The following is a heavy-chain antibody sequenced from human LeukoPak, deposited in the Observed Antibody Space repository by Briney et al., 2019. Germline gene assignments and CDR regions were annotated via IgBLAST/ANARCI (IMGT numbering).Heavy chain of an antibody. CDR2: IIPIFGTA. CDR3: ARAFPDYYDSSGYYPYYYYYMDV. J-gene: IGHJ6*03. D-gene: IGHD3-22*01. V-gene: IGHV1-69*05. Sequence: SVKVSCKASGGTFSSYAISWVRQAPGQGLEWMGGIIPIFGTANYAQKFQGRVTMTRDASTSTVYMELSSLRSEDTAVYYCARAFPDYYDSSGYYPYYYYYMDVWGKGTTVTVSS. CDR1: GGTFSSYA.